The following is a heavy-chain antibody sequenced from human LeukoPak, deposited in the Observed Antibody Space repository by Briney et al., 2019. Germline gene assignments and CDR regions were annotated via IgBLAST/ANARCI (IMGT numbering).Heavy chain of an antibody. Sequence: SETLSLTCAVYGGSFSGYYWSWIRQPPGKGLEWIGEINHSGSTNYNPSLKSRVTISVDTSKNQFSLKLGSVTAADTAVYYCARGISSTSDFDYWGQGTLVTVSS. CDR3: ARGISSTSDFDY. D-gene: IGHD2-2*01. V-gene: IGHV4-34*01. J-gene: IGHJ4*02. CDR2: INHSGST. CDR1: GGSFSGYY.